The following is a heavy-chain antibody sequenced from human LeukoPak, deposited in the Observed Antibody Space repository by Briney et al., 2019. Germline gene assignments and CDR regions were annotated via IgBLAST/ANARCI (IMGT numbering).Heavy chain of an antibody. V-gene: IGHV3-23*01. CDR1: GFAFSFYA. J-gene: IGHJ5*01. Sequence: GGSLRLSCGASGFAFSFYAMSWLPQPTGRGLGWVSTINANNDTTSYAASVRGRFTISSDNSKITLYLQVNTLRGDDTATCYGAKSIRGGLVVTADWLHPWGQGTLVVVSS. D-gene: IGHD2-21*02. CDR2: INANNDTT. CDR3: AKSIRGGLVVTADWLHP.